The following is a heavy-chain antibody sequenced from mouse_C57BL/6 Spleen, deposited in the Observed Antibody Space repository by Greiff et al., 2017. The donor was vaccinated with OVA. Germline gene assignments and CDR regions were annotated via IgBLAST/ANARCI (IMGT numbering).Heavy chain of an antibody. CDR3: AREGDGNDY. D-gene: IGHD1-1*01. CDR2: ISYDGSN. CDR1: GYSITSGYY. Sequence: DVKLQESGPGLVKPSQSLSLTCSVTGYSITSGYYWNWIRQFPGNKLEWMGYISYDGSNNYNPSLKNRISITRDTSKNQFFLKLNSVTTEDTATYYCAREGDGNDYWGQGTTLTVSS. J-gene: IGHJ2*01. V-gene: IGHV3-6*01.